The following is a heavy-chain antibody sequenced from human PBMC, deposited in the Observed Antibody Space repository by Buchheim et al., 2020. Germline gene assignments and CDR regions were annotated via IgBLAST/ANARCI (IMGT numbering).Heavy chain of an antibody. Sequence: QLQLQESGPGLVKPSETLSLTCTVSGGSISSSSYYWGWIRQPPGKGLEWIGGIYYSGSTYYNPSLKSRVTISVDTSKNQFSLKLSSVTAADTAVYYCARHATYNWNAFDYWGQGTL. CDR3: ARHATYNWNAFDY. J-gene: IGHJ4*02. V-gene: IGHV4-39*01. CDR2: IYYSGST. D-gene: IGHD1-20*01. CDR1: GGSISSSSYY.